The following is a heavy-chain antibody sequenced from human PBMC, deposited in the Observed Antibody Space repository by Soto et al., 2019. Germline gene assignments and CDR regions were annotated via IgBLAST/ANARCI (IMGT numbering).Heavy chain of an antibody. D-gene: IGHD2-2*01. CDR1: GFAFNNYG. CDR3: AREDSIIIPAVSDF. V-gene: IGHV3-21*01. CDR2: ISKSDYT. Sequence: GGSLRLSCTVSGFAFNNYGINWVRQAPGKGLEWVSSISKSDYTYYSDSVKGRFAISRDNAKSSVSLQTNTLRVEDTAVYYCAREDSIIIPAVSDFWGQGTLVTVSS. J-gene: IGHJ4*02.